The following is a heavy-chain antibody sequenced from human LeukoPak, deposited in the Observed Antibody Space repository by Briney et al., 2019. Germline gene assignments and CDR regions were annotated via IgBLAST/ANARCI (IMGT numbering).Heavy chain of an antibody. CDR2: ISAYNGNT. CDR3: ARDREPGIAAAGQDAFDI. Sequence: GASVKVSCKASGYTFTGYGISWVRQAPGQGLEWMGWISAYNGNTNYAQKLQGRVTMTTDTSTSTAYMELRSLRSDDTAVYYCARDREPGIAAAGQDAFDIWGQGTMVTVSS. CDR1: GYTFTGYG. V-gene: IGHV1-18*01. D-gene: IGHD6-13*01. J-gene: IGHJ3*02.